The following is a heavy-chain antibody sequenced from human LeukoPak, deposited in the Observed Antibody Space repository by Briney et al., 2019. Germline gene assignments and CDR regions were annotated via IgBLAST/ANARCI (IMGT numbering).Heavy chain of an antibody. CDR2: ISWNSETI. CDR1: GFTFDDYA. Sequence: GGSLRLSCAVSGFTFDDYAMHWVRQVPGKGLEWVSGISWNSETIGYADSVKGRFTISRDNAKNSLYLQMNSLRAEDTAVYYCARDYYYDSSGYYGNNWYFDLWGRGTLVTVSS. J-gene: IGHJ2*01. V-gene: IGHV3-9*01. CDR3: ARDYYYDSSGYYGNNWYFDL. D-gene: IGHD3-22*01.